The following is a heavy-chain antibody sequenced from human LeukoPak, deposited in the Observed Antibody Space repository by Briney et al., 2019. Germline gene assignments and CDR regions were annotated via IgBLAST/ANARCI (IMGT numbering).Heavy chain of an antibody. D-gene: IGHD1-26*01. J-gene: IGHJ5*02. CDR3: AREGGSYYHNWFDP. CDR1: GYTFTSYG. V-gene: IGHV1-18*01. Sequence: GASVKVCCKASGYTFTSYGISWVRQAPGQGLEWMGWISAYNGNTNYAQKLQGRVTMTTDTSTSTAYMELRSLRSDDTAVYYCAREGGSYYHNWFDPWGQGTLVTVSS. CDR2: ISAYNGNT.